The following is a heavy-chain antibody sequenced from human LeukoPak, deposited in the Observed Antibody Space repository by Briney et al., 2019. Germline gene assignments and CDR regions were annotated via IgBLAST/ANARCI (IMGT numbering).Heavy chain of an antibody. CDR2: TKQDGSEK. CDR1: ELTSSTSW. V-gene: IGHV3-7*01. J-gene: IGHJ4*02. D-gene: IGHD1-7*01. CDR3: VGWGISGITNH. Sequence: SGGSLRLSCAASELTSSTSWMSWVRQASGKGLEWVAQTKQDGSEKYYVDSVKGRFTTSRDKNSLFLQMNCVRAEDTAVYYCVGWGISGITNHCGQGTLVTVSS.